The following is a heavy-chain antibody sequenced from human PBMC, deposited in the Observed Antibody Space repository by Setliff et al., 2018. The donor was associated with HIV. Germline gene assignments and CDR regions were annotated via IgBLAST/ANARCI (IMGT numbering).Heavy chain of an antibody. CDR3: ARVPFTTGFDY. CDR2: IYHSGGT. D-gene: IGHD3-3*01. V-gene: IGHV4-38-2*01. J-gene: IGHJ4*02. Sequence: KASETLSPTCAVSGYSISSGYYWGWIRQPPGRGLEWIGNIYHSGGTHYNPSLRSRVTISVDTSKNHFSLKLSSVTAADTAVFYCARVPFTTGFDYWGQGILVTVSS. CDR1: GYSISSGYY.